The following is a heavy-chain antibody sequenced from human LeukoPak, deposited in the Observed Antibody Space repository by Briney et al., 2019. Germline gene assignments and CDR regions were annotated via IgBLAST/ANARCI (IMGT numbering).Heavy chain of an antibody. D-gene: IGHD3-10*01. CDR3: AKEALYYGSGY. CDR1: GFTFSSYG. CDR2: ISYDGSNK. J-gene: IGHJ4*02. V-gene: IGHV3-30*18. Sequence: GGSLRLSCAASGFTFSSYGMHWVRQAPGKGLEWVAVISYDGSNKYYADSVKGRFTISRDNSKNTLYLQMNSLRAEDTAVYYCAKEALYYGSGYWGQGTLVTVSS.